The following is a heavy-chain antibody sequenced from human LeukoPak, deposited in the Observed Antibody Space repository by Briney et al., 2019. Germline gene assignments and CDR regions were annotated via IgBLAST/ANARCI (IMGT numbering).Heavy chain of an antibody. V-gene: IGHV4-30-4*08. CDR1: GGSISSGDYY. CDR2: IYYSGST. CDR3: ARGSGYEWAFDI. Sequence: SQTLSLTCTVSGGSISSGDYYWSWIRQPPGKGLEWMGYIYYSGSTYYNPSLKSRVTISVDTSKNQFSLKLSSVTAADTAVYYCARGSGYEWAFDIWGQGTMVTVSS. D-gene: IGHD5-12*01. J-gene: IGHJ3*02.